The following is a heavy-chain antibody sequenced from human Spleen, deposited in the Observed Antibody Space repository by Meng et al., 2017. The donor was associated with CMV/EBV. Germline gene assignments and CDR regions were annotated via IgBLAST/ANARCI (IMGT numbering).Heavy chain of an antibody. V-gene: IGHV1-2*02. D-gene: IGHD2-15*01. CDR2: INPNSGGT. Sequence: ASVKVSSKASVYNFTGYYMHWVRQAPGQGREWMGWINPNSGGTTYAQKFQGRVTMTGDTSITTAYLEVSRLRSDDMAVYYCARVKRYCTGGSCSSTGYYGMDVWGQGTTVTVSS. J-gene: IGHJ6*02. CDR1: VYNFTGYY. CDR3: ARVKRYCTGGSCSSTGYYGMDV.